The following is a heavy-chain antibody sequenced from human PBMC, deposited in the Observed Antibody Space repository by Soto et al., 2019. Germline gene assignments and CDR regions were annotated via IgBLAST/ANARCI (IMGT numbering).Heavy chain of an antibody. CDR1: GYTFTNYG. CDR3: ARQGSPPPWFDP. D-gene: IGHD1-26*01. J-gene: IGHJ5*02. CDR2: ISGYNGNT. Sequence: QVQLVQSGAEVKKPGASVKVSCKASGYTFTNYGISWVRQAPGQGLEWMGWISGYNGNTNYAQKLQGRVTMTTDTTRSKADKELRSLRSDDTAVYYCARQGSPPPWFDPWGQGTLVTVSS. V-gene: IGHV1-18*01.